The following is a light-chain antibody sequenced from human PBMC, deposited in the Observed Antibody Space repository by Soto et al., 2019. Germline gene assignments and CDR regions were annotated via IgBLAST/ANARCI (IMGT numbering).Light chain of an antibody. CDR2: RAS. V-gene: IGKV1-5*03. CDR3: QQYISVSLLT. CDR1: QSISNW. J-gene: IGKJ4*01. Sequence: DIQMTQSPSTLSASVGDRVTITCRASQSISNWLAWYQQKPGKAPKLLIYRASTLESGVPSRVSGSGSGTEFTLTISSLQPDDFSTYYCQQYISVSLLTFGGGTKVEIK.